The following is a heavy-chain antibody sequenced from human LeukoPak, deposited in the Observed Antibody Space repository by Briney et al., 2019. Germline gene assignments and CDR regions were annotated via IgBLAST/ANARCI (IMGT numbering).Heavy chain of an antibody. J-gene: IGHJ4*02. CDR3: ARYRGHYYDRSGYRD. V-gene: IGHV4-34*01. Sequence: PSATLSLTCAVYGGSFSGSYWSWIRQPPRKGMEWIGEINHSGSTNSNPSLKSQPTISVDTSKNQCSLKLSSVTAADTAVYYCARYRGHYYDRSGYRDWVQGTLVTDSS. D-gene: IGHD3-22*01. CDR1: GGSFSGSY. CDR2: INHSGST.